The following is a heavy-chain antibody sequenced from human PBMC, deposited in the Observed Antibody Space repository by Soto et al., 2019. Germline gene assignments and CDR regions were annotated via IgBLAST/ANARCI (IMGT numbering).Heavy chain of an antibody. CDR2: IYNSGST. J-gene: IGHJ4*02. V-gene: IGHV4-30-2*06. CDR3: ASSRVVTTYFDY. CDR1: GGSISRAGYS. D-gene: IGHD2-21*02. Sequence: QLQLQESGSRLVKPSQTLSLTCAVSGGSISRAGYSWSWIRQSPGKGLEWIGYIYNSGSTFYNPSLKRRLPISVDRSKNQLSLQLNSVTAADTAVYYCASSRVVTTYFDYWGQGTLVTVSS.